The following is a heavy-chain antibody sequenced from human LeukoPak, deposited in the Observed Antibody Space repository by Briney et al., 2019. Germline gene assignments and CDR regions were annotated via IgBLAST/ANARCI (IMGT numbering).Heavy chain of an antibody. CDR1: GFTFSDYY. Sequence: GGSLRLSCAASGFTFSDYYMSWIRQAPGKGLEWVSYISSSGSTIYYADSVKGRFTISRDNAKNSLYLQMNSLRAEDTAVYYCARDEKRGMATSTQFDAFDIWGQGTMVTVSS. D-gene: IGHD5-24*01. CDR3: ARDEKRGMATSTQFDAFDI. J-gene: IGHJ3*02. CDR2: ISSSGSTI. V-gene: IGHV3-11*01.